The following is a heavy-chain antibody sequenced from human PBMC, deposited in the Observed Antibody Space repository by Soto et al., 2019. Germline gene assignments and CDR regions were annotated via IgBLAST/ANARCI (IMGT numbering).Heavy chain of an antibody. D-gene: IGHD2-2*01. Sequence: QVQLVQYGAEVKKPGSSVKVSCKASGGTFSSYAISWVRQAPGQGLEWMGGIIPIPGTANYAQKFQGRVTITADESTSTAYMELSSLRAQNTAVYYCARSQGSSTSLEIYYYYYYGMDVCGQGTRVTVSS. V-gene: IGHV1-69*01. J-gene: IGHJ6*02. CDR2: IIPIPGTA. CDR3: ARSQGSSTSLEIYYYYYYGMDV. CDR1: GGTFSSYA.